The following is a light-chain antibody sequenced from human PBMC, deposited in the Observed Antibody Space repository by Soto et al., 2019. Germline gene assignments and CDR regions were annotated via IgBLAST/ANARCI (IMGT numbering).Light chain of an antibody. CDR2: GAS. Sequence: EMVLTQSPGTLSLSPGERATLSCRASQSVSSYLAWYQQKAGQAPRLLIYGASSRATGIPDRFSGSGSGTDFTLTISRLEPEDFAVYYCQVYGSSPLTLGGGSKVEIK. CDR3: QVYGSSPLT. V-gene: IGKV3-20*01. CDR1: QSVSSY. J-gene: IGKJ4*01.